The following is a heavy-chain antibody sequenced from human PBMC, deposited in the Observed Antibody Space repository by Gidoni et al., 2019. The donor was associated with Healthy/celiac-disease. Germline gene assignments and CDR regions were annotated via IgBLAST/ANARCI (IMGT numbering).Heavy chain of an antibody. Sequence: QVQLVESGGGVVQPGRSLRLSCSASVCTFSRYALHWVLQAPGKGLEWVAVISYDGSNKYYADSVKGRFTISRDNSKNTLYLQMNSLRAEDTAVYYCAKDKPDDFWSGYYRYYYYYGMDVWGQGTTVTVSS. J-gene: IGHJ6*02. CDR2: ISYDGSNK. D-gene: IGHD3-3*01. CDR3: AKDKPDDFWSGYYRYYYYYGMDV. CDR1: VCTFSRYA. V-gene: IGHV3-30*18.